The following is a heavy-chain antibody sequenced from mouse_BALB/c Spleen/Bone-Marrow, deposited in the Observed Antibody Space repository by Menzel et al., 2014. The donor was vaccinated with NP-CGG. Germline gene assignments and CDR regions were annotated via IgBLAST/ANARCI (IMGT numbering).Heavy chain of an antibody. CDR3: SSYAMDY. V-gene: IGHV14-3*02. Sequence: VQLKESGAELVKPGASVKLSCTASGFNIKDTYMHWVKQRPEQGLEWIGRIDPANGNTKYDPKFQGKATITADTSSNTACLQLSSLTSGDTAVYYGSSYAMDYWGQGTSVTVSS. J-gene: IGHJ4*01. CDR2: IDPANGNT. CDR1: GFNIKDTY.